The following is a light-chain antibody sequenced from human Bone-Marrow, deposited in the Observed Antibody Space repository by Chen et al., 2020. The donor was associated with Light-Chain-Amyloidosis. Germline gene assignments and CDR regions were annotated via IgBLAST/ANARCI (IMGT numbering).Light chain of an antibody. CDR1: TSDVGNV. Sequence: QSALPPPPSVSWSPGQPIPLPRPGATSDVGNVFSWYPHHSGKVPKLIIYEGNVRPSGVSTRFSGSKSGNTASLTISGLQAEDEADYYCCTGTTTLLLFGGGTKLTVL. CDR2: EGN. J-gene: IGLJ2*01. CDR3: CTGTTTLLL. V-gene: IGLV2-14*02.